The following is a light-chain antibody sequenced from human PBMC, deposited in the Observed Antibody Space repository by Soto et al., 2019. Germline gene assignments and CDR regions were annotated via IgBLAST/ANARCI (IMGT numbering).Light chain of an antibody. CDR2: HAS. CDR1: ESVDIY. CDR3: QQRRNWPPLT. J-gene: IGKJ4*01. Sequence: ETVLTQSPATLCLSPGEIATLSCRASESVDIYLAWYQQKPGQAPRLLIYHASNRATGIPARFSGSGSGTDFTLTISSLEPEDSAVYYCQQRRNWPPLTFGGGTRVEI. V-gene: IGKV3-11*01.